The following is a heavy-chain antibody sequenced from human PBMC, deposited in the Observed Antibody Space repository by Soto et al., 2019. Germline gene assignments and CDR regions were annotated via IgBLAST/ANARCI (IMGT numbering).Heavy chain of an antibody. CDR2: IRNKANSYTT. Sequence: GGSLRLSCAAFGFTFSDHYMDWVRQAPGKGLEWVGRIRNKANSYTTDYAAPVKGRFTISRDDSKNTLYLQMNSLKTEDTAVYYCTTAVAPWDYGMDVWGQGTTVTVSS. V-gene: IGHV3-72*01. CDR1: GFTFSDHY. D-gene: IGHD2-15*01. J-gene: IGHJ6*02. CDR3: TTAVAPWDYGMDV.